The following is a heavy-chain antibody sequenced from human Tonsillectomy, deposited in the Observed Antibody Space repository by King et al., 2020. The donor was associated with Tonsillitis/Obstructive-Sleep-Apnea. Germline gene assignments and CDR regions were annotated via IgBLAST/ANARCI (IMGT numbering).Heavy chain of an antibody. D-gene: IGHD4-17*01. CDR2: IYYSGST. CDR1: GGSISSYY. V-gene: IGHV4-59*01. CDR3: ARTTVTTFSPYYYGMDV. J-gene: IGHJ6*02. Sequence: LQLQESGPGLVKPSETLSLTCTVSGGSISSYYWSWIRQPPGKGLEWIGYIYYSGSTNYNPSLKSRVTISVDTSKNQFSLKLSSVTAADTAVYYCARTTVTTFSPYYYGMDVWGQGTTVTVSS.